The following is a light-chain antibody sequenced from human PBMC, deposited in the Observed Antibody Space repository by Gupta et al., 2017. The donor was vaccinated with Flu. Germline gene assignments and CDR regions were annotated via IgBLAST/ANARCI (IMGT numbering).Light chain of an antibody. V-gene: IGKV4-1*01. Sequence: DFVMTQSPAILAVSLGERATNNCKSSQSVLYSSNNKNYLAWYQQKPGQPPKLLIHWASTRESGVPARFSGSGSGTDFTLTISSLQAEDVAVYYCQQYYSTPYSFGQGTKLEIK. CDR1: QSVLYSSNNKNY. J-gene: IGKJ2*03. CDR2: WAS. CDR3: QQYYSTPYS.